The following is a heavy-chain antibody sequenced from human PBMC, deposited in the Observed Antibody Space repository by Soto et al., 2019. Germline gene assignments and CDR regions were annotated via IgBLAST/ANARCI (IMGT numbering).Heavy chain of an antibody. CDR2: IKSDGSSI. CDR3: AKGRTYYYDSSGYAYYDY. CDR1: GFTFSTSW. Sequence: GGSLRLSCAASGFTFSTSWMHWVRQAPGKGLVWVSRIKSDGSSITYADSVKGRFAISRDNANNTLYLQMNSLRAEDTAVYYCAKGRTYYYDSSGYAYYDYWGQGTLVTVSS. V-gene: IGHV3-74*01. J-gene: IGHJ4*02. D-gene: IGHD3-22*01.